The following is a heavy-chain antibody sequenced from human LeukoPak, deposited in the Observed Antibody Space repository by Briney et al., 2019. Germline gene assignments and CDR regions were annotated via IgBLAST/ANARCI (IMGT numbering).Heavy chain of an antibody. J-gene: IGHJ4*02. D-gene: IGHD1-26*01. CDR2: ISSSSSYI. CDR3: ARDSGIIVGATTPPDY. CDR1: GFTFSSYS. V-gene: IGHV3-21*01. Sequence: PGGSLRLSCAASGFTFSSYSMNWVRQAPGKGLEWVSSISSSSSYIYYADSVKGRFTISRDNAKNSLYLQMNSLRAEDTAVYYCARDSGIIVGATTPPDYWGQGTLVTVSS.